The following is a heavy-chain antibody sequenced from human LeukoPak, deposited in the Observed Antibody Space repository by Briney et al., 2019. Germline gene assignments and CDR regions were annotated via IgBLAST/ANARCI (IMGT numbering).Heavy chain of an antibody. J-gene: IGHJ5*02. CDR2: IYYSGST. CDR3: SCYGTSSYWFDP. Sequence: SETLSLTCTVSGGSISSYYWSWIRQPPGKGLEWIGYIYYSGSTNYNPSLKRRVTISVDTSKNQFSLKLSSVTAADTAVYYCSCYGTSSYWFDPWGQGTLVTVSS. D-gene: IGHD6-6*01. V-gene: IGHV4-59*08. CDR1: GGSISSYY.